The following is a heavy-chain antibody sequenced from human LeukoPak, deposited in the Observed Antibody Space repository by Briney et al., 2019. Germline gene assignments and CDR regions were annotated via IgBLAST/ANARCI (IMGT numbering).Heavy chain of an antibody. CDR1: GFTFDDYA. J-gene: IGHJ6*02. Sequence: PGGSLRLSCVASGFTFDDYAMHWVRQAPGKGLEWVSSISWYSGNIGYADSVKGRFSISRDNAKNTLYLEMNSLRTDDTALYFCAREVRRRVFYYGVDVWGQGTTVSVSS. CDR3: AREVRRRVFYYGVDV. V-gene: IGHV3-9*01. D-gene: IGHD6-25*01. CDR2: ISWYSGNI.